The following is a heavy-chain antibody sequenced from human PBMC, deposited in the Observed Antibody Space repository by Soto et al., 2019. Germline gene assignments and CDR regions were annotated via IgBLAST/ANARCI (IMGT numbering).Heavy chain of an antibody. CDR3: ARRARVVVTASQYNWFDP. CDR2: INVYNGNT. Sequence: ASVKVSCKASGYTFTNYGISWVRQAPGQGLEWMGWINVYNGNTKYAQKVQGRVTMTTDTSTSTAYMELRSLRSDDTAVYYCARRARVVVTASQYNWFDPWGQGTLVTVSS. D-gene: IGHD2-21*02. J-gene: IGHJ5*02. CDR1: GYTFTNYG. V-gene: IGHV1-18*01.